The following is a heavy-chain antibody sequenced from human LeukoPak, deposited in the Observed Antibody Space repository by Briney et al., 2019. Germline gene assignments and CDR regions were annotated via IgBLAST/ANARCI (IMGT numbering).Heavy chain of an antibody. J-gene: IGHJ4*02. CDR2: IYYSGST. CDR3: AVGSAYYFDY. V-gene: IGHV4-61*01. Sequence: SETLSLTCTVSGGSVSSGSYYWSWIRQPPGKGLEWIGYIYYSGSTNYNPSLKSRVTISVNTSKNQFSLKLSSVTAADTAVYYCAVGSAYYFDYWGQGTLVTVSS. D-gene: IGHD3-10*01. CDR1: GGSVSSGSYY.